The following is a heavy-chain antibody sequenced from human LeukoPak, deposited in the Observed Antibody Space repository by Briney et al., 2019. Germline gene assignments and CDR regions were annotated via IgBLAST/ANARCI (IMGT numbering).Heavy chain of an antibody. CDR3: AAPRAAGLNAFDI. CDR1: GGSFSGYY. D-gene: IGHD6-13*01. V-gene: IGHV4-34*01. CDR2: IYHSGST. Sequence: SETLSLTCAVYGGSFSGYYWSWIRQPPGKGLEWIGNIYHSGSTYYNPSLKSRVTISVDTSKNQFCLRLYSVTAADTAVYYCAAPRAAGLNAFDIWGQGTMVTVSS. J-gene: IGHJ3*02.